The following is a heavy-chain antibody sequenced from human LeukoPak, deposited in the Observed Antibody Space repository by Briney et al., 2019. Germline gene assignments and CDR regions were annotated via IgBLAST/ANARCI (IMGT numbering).Heavy chain of an antibody. CDR3: ARDRGYSYGWGDY. CDR1: GFTFSSYT. J-gene: IGHJ4*02. CDR2: ISSSGSTI. V-gene: IGHV3-48*04. Sequence: PGRSLRLSCAASGFTFSSYTMNWVRQAPGKGLEWVSYISSSGSTIYYADSVKGRFTISRDNAKNSLYLQMNSLRAEDTAVYYCARDRGYSYGWGDYWGQGTLVTVSS. D-gene: IGHD5-18*01.